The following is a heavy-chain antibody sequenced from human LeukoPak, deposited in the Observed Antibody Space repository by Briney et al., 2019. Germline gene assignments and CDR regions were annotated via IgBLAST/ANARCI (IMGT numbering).Heavy chain of an antibody. D-gene: IGHD6-6*01. CDR1: GGSFSGYY. J-gene: IGHJ2*01. CDR3: AREGKKAPSIAAPWRWYFDL. CDR2: INHSGST. V-gene: IGHV4-34*01. Sequence: SETLSLTCAVYGGSFSGYYWSWIRQPPGKGLEWIGEINHSGSTNYNPSLKSRVTISVDTSKNQFSLKLSSVTAADTAVYYCAREGKKAPSIAAPWRWYFDLWGRGTLVTVSS.